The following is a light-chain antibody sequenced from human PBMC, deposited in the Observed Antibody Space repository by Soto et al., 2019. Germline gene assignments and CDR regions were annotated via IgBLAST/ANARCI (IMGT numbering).Light chain of an antibody. CDR3: AAWDDSLDGSWM. J-gene: IGLJ3*02. V-gene: IGLV1-44*01. Sequence: QSVLTQPPSASGTPGQRVTISCSGSSSNIGSNTVNWYQQLPGTAPKLLIYFNNQRPSGVPDRFSGSKSGTSASLAISGLQSEDEADYYCAAWDDSLDGSWMFGGGTKVTVL. CDR2: FNN. CDR1: SSNIGSNT.